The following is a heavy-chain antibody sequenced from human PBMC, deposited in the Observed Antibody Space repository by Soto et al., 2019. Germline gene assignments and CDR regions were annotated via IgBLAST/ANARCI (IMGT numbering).Heavy chain of an antibody. CDR1: GGSISSGGYY. V-gene: IGHV4-31*03. D-gene: IGHD6-6*01. J-gene: IGHJ4*02. Sequence: PSETLSLTCTVAGGSISSGGYYWSWIRQHPGKGLEWIGYIYYSGNTYYHPSLKSRVTISVDTSKNQFSLQLSSVTAAATAVYYCAGAYSSSPLAFDYWGQGTLVTVSS. CDR2: IYYSGNT. CDR3: AGAYSSSPLAFDY.